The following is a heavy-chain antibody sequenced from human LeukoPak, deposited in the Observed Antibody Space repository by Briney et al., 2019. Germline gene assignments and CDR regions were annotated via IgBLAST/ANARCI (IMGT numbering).Heavy chain of an antibody. D-gene: IGHD6-6*01. CDR2: IIPIFGTA. CDR3: ARVLSSSSFHYYFDY. Sequence: ASVKVSCKASGGTFSSYTISWVRQAPGQGLEWMGGIIPIFGTANYAQKFQGRVTITADESTSTAYMELSSLRSEDTAVYYCARVLSSSSFHYYFDYWGQGTLVTVSS. J-gene: IGHJ4*02. V-gene: IGHV1-69*13. CDR1: GGTFSSYT.